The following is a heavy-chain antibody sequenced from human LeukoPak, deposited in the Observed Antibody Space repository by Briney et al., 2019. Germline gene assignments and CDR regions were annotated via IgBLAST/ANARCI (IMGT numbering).Heavy chain of an antibody. V-gene: IGHV3-53*01. CDR2: IYSGSNT. J-gene: IGHJ4*02. CDR3: ARGTVTAPDY. Sequence: GGSLRLSCAASGFSVSNTYMSWVRQAPGKGLEWVSIIYSGSNTYYADSVKGRFTISRDNSKNTLYLQMNRLRPEDTAVYYCARGTVTAPDYWGQGTLVTVSS. D-gene: IGHD2-21*02. CDR1: GFSVSNTY.